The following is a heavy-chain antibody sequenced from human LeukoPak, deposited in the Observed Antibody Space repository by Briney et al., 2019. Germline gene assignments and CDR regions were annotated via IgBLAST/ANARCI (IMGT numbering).Heavy chain of an antibody. D-gene: IGHD6-19*01. CDR1: GFTFSSYA. J-gene: IGHJ4*02. Sequence: GGSLRLSCAVSGFTFSSYAMSWVRQAPGKGLEWVSAISGSGGSTYYADSVKGRFTISRDNSKNTLYLQMNSLRAEDTAVYYCAKVNLDSSGWSFDYWGQGTLVTVSS. V-gene: IGHV3-23*01. CDR2: ISGSGGST. CDR3: AKVNLDSSGWSFDY.